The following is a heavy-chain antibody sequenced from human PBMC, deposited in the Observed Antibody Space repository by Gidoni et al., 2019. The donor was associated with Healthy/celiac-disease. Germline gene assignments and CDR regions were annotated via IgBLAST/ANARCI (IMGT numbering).Heavy chain of an antibody. CDR2: IYHSGST. CDR1: GYSISSGYY. CDR3: ARDRKSSEYYFDY. J-gene: IGHJ4*02. D-gene: IGHD6-6*01. Sequence: QVQLQESGPGLVKPSETLSLTRTVSGYSISSGYYWGWIRQPPGKGLEWIGSIYHSGSTYYNPSLKSRVTISVDTSKNQFSLKLSSVTAADTAVYYCARDRKSSEYYFDYWGQGTLVTVSS. V-gene: IGHV4-38-2*02.